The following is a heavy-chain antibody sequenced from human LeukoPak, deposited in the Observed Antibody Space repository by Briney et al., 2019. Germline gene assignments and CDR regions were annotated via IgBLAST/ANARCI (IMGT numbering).Heavy chain of an antibody. CDR2: IYYSGST. V-gene: IGHV4-61*01. D-gene: IGHD5-18*01. Sequence: SETLSLTCTVSGGSVSNGSYYWSWIRQPPGKGLEWIGYIYYSGSTNYNPSLKGRVTISLDTSKNQFSLRLRSVTAADTAVYYCARDPGYSYGHWGQGTLVTVSS. J-gene: IGHJ4*02. CDR1: GGSVSNGSYY. CDR3: ARDPGYSYGH.